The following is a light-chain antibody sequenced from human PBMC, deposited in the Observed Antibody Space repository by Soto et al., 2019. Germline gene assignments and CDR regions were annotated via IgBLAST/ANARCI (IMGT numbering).Light chain of an antibody. V-gene: IGKV3D-15*01. Sequence: IVMTQSPATLSVSPGARATLSCRASQSVSSNLAWYQQKPGQAPSLLIYDASNRAADIPARFSGSGSGTDLTITISRLEPEDCEVYYCQQYGTSPRTFGQGTKVDIK. J-gene: IGKJ1*01. CDR1: QSVSSN. CDR2: DAS. CDR3: QQYGTSPRT.